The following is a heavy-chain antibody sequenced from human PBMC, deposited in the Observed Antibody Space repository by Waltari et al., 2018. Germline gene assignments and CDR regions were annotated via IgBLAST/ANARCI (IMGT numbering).Heavy chain of an antibody. J-gene: IGHJ4*02. CDR1: GGSISSRNW. V-gene: IGHV4-4*02. CDR3: ARVYGSNYVRFDY. D-gene: IGHD3-10*02. Sequence: QVQLQESGPGLVKPSETLSLPCAVSGGSISSRNWWSWIRQPPGKGLEWIGNIGGSSGSTYYNPSLKSRVTISKDTSKNQFSLKLSSVTAADTAVYYCARVYGSNYVRFDYWGQGVLVTVSS. CDR2: IGGSSGST.